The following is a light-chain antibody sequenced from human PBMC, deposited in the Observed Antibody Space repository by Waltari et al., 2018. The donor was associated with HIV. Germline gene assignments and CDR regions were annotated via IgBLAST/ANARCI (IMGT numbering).Light chain of an antibody. CDR2: KDT. Sequence: SYELTQPPSVSVSPGQTARITCSGDACPKQYAYWYQQKPGQAPVLVIYKDTERPSGIPERFSGSSSGTTVTLTISGVQAEDDADYYCLSADTSVTWVFGGGTKLTVL. CDR1: ACPKQY. V-gene: IGLV3-25*03. J-gene: IGLJ3*02. CDR3: LSADTSVTWV.